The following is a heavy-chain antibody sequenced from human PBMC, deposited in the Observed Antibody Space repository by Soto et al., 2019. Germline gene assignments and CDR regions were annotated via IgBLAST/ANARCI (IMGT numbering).Heavy chain of an antibody. CDR3: ARDWSSGGYYYGSGSSALDF. CDR2: IKQDGSEK. J-gene: IGHJ6*04. CDR1: GFTFSSYW. V-gene: IGHV3-7*01. Sequence: GGSLRLSCAASGFTFSSYWMSWVRQAPGKGLEWVANIKQDGSEKYYVDSVKGRFTISRDNAKNSLYLQMNSLRAEDTAVYYCARDWSSGGYYYGSGSSALDFWGKGTTVTVSS. D-gene: IGHD3-10*01.